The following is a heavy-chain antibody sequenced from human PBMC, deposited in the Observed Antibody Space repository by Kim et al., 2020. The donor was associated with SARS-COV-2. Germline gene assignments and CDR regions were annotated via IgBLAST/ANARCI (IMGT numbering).Heavy chain of an antibody. CDR3: TTDYFIGGSYGMFDY. D-gene: IGHD1-26*01. CDR2: IKSKTDGGTT. CDR1: GFTFSNAW. J-gene: IGHJ4*02. V-gene: IGHV3-15*01. Sequence: GGSLRLSCAASGFTFSNAWMSWVRQAPGKGLEWVGRIKSKTDGGTTDYAAPVKGRFTISRDDSKNTLYLQMNSLKTEDTAVYYCTTDYFIGGSYGMFDYWGQGTLVTVSS.